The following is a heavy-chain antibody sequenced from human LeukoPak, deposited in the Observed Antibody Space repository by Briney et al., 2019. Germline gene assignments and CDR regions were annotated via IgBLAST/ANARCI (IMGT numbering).Heavy chain of an antibody. CDR1: GYNFANSW. D-gene: IGHD3-3*01. Sequence: GESLKISCKGSGYNFANSWIGWVRQMPGKGLEWMGSIFPGDSDTRYSPSFQGQVTISADTSISTAYLQWRSLKTSDIAMYYCARHLTRSILNDAFDIWGQGTMVTVSA. CDR3: ARHLTRSILNDAFDI. CDR2: IFPGDSDT. J-gene: IGHJ3*02. V-gene: IGHV5-51*01.